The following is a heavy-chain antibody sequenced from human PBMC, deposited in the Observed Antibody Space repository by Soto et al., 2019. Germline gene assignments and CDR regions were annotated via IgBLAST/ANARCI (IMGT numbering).Heavy chain of an antibody. CDR2: INQDGSEK. Sequence: PGGSLRLSCADSGFTFSSYWMTWVRQAPGKGLEWVANINQDGSEKYYVDSVKGRFTISRDNAKNSLYLQMNSLRAEDTAVYYCSRKYHTAGTPYYYYYMDLWGKGTTVTVSS. V-gene: IGHV3-7*01. CDR3: SRKYHTAGTPYYYYYMDL. D-gene: IGHD1-1*01. CDR1: GFTFSSYW. J-gene: IGHJ6*03.